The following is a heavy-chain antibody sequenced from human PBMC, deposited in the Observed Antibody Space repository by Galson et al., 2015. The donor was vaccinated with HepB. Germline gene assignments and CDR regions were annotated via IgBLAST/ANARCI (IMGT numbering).Heavy chain of an antibody. CDR3: TTEVGYCSSTSCYEGIPFDY. V-gene: IGHV3-15*07. D-gene: IGHD2-2*01. CDR2: IKGKTDGGTT. CDR1: GFTFSNAW. Sequence: SLRLSCAASGFTFSNAWMNWVRQAPGKGLEWVGRIKGKTDGGTTDYAAPVKGRFTISRDDSKNTLYLQMNSLKTEDTAVYYCTTEVGYCSSTSCYEGIPFDYWGQGTLVTVSS. J-gene: IGHJ4*02.